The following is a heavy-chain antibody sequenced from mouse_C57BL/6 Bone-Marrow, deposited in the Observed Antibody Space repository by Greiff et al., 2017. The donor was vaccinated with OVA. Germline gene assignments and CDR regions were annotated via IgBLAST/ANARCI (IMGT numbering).Heavy chain of an antibody. CDR2: ISYSGST. CDR1: GYSITSGYD. V-gene: IGHV3-1*01. CDR3: ARGLGGGFDY. Sequence: EVMLVESGPGMVKPSQSLSLTCTVTGYSITSGYDWHWIRHFPGNKLEWMGYISYSGSTNYNPSLKSRISITHEPSKNHFFLKLNSVTTEDTATYYCARGLGGGFDYWGQGTTLTVSS. D-gene: IGHD3-3*01. J-gene: IGHJ2*01.